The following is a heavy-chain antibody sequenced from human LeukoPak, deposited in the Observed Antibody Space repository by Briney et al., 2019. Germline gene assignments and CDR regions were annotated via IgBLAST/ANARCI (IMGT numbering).Heavy chain of an antibody. J-gene: IGHJ6*02. V-gene: IGHV3-74*01. CDR2: INSDGSST. D-gene: IGHD2-2*01. Sequence: PGGSLRLSCKASGFTHSSYRMHCARQAPGKGLVWVSHINSDGSSTTYADSVKGRFTISRDNAKNTLYLQMNSLRAEDTAVYHCARGSKLGAAANYYGMDVWGQGTTVTVSS. CDR3: ARGSKLGAAANYYGMDV. CDR1: GFTHSSYR.